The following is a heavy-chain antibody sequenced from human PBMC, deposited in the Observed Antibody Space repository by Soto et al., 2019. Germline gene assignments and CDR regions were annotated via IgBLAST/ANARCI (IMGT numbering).Heavy chain of an antibody. D-gene: IGHD1-26*01. J-gene: IGHJ5*02. CDR1: GGSVSSGSYY. V-gene: IGHV4-61*01. CDR3: ARAWRRERLPVLFSGSYQEGNSWVDP. CDR2: IYYSGST. Sequence: SETLSLTCTVSGGSVSSGSYYWSWIRQPPGKGLEWIGYIYYSGSTNYNPSLKSRVTISVDTSKNQFSLNLSSVTAADTAVYYCARAWRRERLPVLFSGSYQEGNSWVDPWGQGTLVTVSS.